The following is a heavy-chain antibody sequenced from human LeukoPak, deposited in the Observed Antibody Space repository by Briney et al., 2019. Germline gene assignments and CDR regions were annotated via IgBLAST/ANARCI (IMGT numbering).Heavy chain of an antibody. CDR1: GDSITSDHY. V-gene: IGHV4-59*08. Sequence: SQTLSLTCTVSGDSITSDHYWSWIRQPPGKGLEWIGYIYYSGSTNYNPSLKSRITISVDTSKNQFSLKLSSVTAADTAVYYCARHNDYYVVGGMDVWGQGTTVTVSS. D-gene: IGHD3-10*02. J-gene: IGHJ6*02. CDR3: ARHNDYYVVGGMDV. CDR2: IYYSGST.